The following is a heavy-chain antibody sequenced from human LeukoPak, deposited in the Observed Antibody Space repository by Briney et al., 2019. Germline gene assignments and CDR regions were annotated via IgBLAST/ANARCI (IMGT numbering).Heavy chain of an antibody. CDR2: IIPIIGTS. CDR1: GYTFTSYG. J-gene: IGHJ6*03. V-gene: IGHV1-69*13. Sequence: SVKVSCKASGYTFTSYGISWVRQAPGQGLEWVGGIIPIIGTSNYAQKFQGRVTITADESTSTAYMELSSLRSEDTAVYYCARSSRSYYYYYMDVWGKGTTVTISS. CDR3: ARSSRSYYYYYMDV.